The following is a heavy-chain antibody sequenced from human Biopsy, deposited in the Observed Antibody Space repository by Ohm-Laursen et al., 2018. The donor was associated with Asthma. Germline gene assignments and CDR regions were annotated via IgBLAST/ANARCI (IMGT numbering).Heavy chain of an antibody. J-gene: IGHJ6*02. CDR1: GGTFNTYV. D-gene: IGHD6-13*01. CDR2: INSVFGTT. Sequence: SVKVSCKSLGGTFNTYVIGWVRQAPGQGLEWMGGINSVFGTTTYPQKFQDRVTITADDSTSTVYMELSSLRSEDTAIYYCARVLESSSRGPFYFFTLDVWGQGTPVAVSS. V-gene: IGHV1-69*13. CDR3: ARVLESSSRGPFYFFTLDV.